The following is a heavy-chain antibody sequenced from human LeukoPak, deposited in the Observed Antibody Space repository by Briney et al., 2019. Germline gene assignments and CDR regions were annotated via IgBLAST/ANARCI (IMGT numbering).Heavy chain of an antibody. CDR1: GGSFSGYY. V-gene: IGHV4-34*01. CDR2: INHSGST. CDR3: ARLAAGGDYYYYYMDV. J-gene: IGHJ6*03. D-gene: IGHD6-13*01. Sequence: PSETLSLTCAVYGGSFSGYYWSWIRQPPGKGLEWIGEINHSGSTNYNPSLKSRVTISVDTSKNQFSLKLSSVTAADTALYYCARLAAGGDYYYYYMDVWGKGTTVTVSS.